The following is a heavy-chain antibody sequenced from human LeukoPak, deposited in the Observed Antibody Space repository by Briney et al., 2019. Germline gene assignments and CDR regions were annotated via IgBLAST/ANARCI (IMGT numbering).Heavy chain of an antibody. CDR2: IYSSGSA. CDR1: GGSISSGSYY. CDR3: ARGLATAQGAAAMPL. V-gene: IGHV4-31*03. Sequence: PSETLSLTCTVSGGSISSGSYYWTWIRQHPGKGLEWIGYIYSSGSAYYNPSLKSRVTISIDTSKNQFSLMLSSVTAADTAVYYCARGLATAQGAAAMPLWGQGILVTVSS. D-gene: IGHD2-2*01. J-gene: IGHJ4*02.